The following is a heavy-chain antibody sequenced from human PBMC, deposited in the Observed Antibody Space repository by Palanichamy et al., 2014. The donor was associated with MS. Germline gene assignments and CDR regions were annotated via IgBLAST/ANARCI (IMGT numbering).Heavy chain of an antibody. J-gene: IGHJ4*02. CDR3: ARDSQRIYSSKVSSLDS. V-gene: IGHV1-69*18. Sequence: QVQLVQSGAEVKKPGSSVKVSCKASGGTFSNYGLSWVRQAPGERLEWMGRIIPIFGTPTYAQKFQGRVTITADESTSTAYLELSSLRSDDTAVYYCARDSQRIYSSKVSSLDSWGQGTLLTVSS. CDR2: IIPIFGTP. CDR1: GGTFSNYG. D-gene: IGHD6-13*01.